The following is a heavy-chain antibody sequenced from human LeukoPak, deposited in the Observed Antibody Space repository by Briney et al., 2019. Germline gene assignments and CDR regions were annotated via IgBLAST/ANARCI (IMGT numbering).Heavy chain of an antibody. CDR2: IYYSGST. CDR1: GGSISSGGYY. V-gene: IGHV4-31*03. CDR3: ARDALVGATGLDY. J-gene: IGHJ4*02. Sequence: KPSETLSLTCTVSGGSISSGGYYWSWIRQHPGKGLEWIGYIYYSGSTYYNPSLKSRVTILVDTPKNQFSLKLSSVTAADTAVYYCARDALVGATGLDYWGQGTLVTVSS. D-gene: IGHD1-26*01.